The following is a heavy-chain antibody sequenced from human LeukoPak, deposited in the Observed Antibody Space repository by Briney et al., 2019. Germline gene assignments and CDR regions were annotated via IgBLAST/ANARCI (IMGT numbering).Heavy chain of an antibody. V-gene: IGHV3-23*01. CDR1: GFTFSTYA. Sequence: PGGSLRLSCAASGFTFSTYAMSWVRQAPGKGLEWVSAISGSTENTYYADSVEGRFTIPRDNSKNTLYLQMNSLRAEDTAVYYCARGGFGSRYFDYWGQGTLVTVSS. D-gene: IGHD3-10*01. CDR3: ARGGFGSRYFDY. J-gene: IGHJ4*02. CDR2: ISGSTENT.